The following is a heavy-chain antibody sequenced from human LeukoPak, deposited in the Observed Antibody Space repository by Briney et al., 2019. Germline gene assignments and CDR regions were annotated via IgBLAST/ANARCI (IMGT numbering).Heavy chain of an antibody. J-gene: IGHJ3*02. CDR3: AGYSGSYFDAFDI. V-gene: IGHV4-4*07. CDR2: IYTSGST. Sequence: SETLSLTCTVPGGSISSYYWSCIRQPAGKGLEWIGRIYTSGSTNYNPSLKSRVTMSVDTSKNQFSLKLSSVTAADTAVYYCAGYSGSYFDAFDIWGQGTMVTVSS. D-gene: IGHD1-26*01. CDR1: GGSISSYY.